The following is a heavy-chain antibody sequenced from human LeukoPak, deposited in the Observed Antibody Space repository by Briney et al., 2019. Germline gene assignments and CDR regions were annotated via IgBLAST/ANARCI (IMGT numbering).Heavy chain of an antibody. CDR2: ISYDGSNK. CDR1: GFTFSTYA. Sequence: GGSLRLSCAASGFTFSTYAMHWVRQAPGKGLEWVAVISYDGSNKYYADSVKGRFTISRDNSKNTLYLQMNSLRAEDTAVYYCADDYGGISGLGAFDYWGQGTLVTVSS. D-gene: IGHD4-23*01. V-gene: IGHV3-30-3*01. CDR3: ADDYGGISGLGAFDY. J-gene: IGHJ4*02.